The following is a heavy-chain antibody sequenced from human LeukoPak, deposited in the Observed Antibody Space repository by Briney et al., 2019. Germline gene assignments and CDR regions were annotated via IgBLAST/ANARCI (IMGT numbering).Heavy chain of an antibody. Sequence: PSETLSLTCTVSGGSISSYYWSWIRQPPGKGLEWIGYIYYSGSANYNPSLKSRVTISVDKSKNQFSLKLSSVTAADTAVYYCAKQQLVGGGWFDPWGQGTLVTVSS. J-gene: IGHJ5*02. CDR1: GGSISSYY. CDR3: AKQQLVGGGWFDP. V-gene: IGHV4-59*01. CDR2: IYYSGSA. D-gene: IGHD6-13*01.